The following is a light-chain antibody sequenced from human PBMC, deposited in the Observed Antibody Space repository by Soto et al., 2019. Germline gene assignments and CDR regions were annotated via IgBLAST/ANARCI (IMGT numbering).Light chain of an antibody. Sequence: VILMNQSPSLLSASTGDRVTISCLMSQGISSYVAWYQQTPGKAPELLIYASSTLQSGGPSRFSGRGSGTDFTLTILCLQSEDFATYSCQQYYSFPPTFGQGTKREIK. CDR1: QGISSY. CDR2: ASS. CDR3: QQYYSFPPT. J-gene: IGKJ2*01. V-gene: IGKV1D-8*03.